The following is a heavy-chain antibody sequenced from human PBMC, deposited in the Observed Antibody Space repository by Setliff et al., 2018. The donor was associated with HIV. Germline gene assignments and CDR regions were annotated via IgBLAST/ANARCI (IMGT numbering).Heavy chain of an antibody. CDR2: IWFDGIHK. J-gene: IGHJ4*02. Sequence: GGSLRLSCAASGFTFSTHGMHWVRQTPGKGLEWVAHIWFDGIHKHYADSVKGRFTISRDNFNNTLYLHMNSLRAEDTALYFCAKYGTLNSEYINYFDCWGQGALVTVSS. CDR1: GFTFSTHG. D-gene: IGHD1-26*01. CDR3: AKYGTLNSEYINYFDC. V-gene: IGHV3-33*06.